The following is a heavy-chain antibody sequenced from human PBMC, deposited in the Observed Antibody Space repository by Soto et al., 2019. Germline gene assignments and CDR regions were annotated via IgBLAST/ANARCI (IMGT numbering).Heavy chain of an antibody. CDR3: VNGGWLDF. Sequence: EVQLLESGGGLVQPGGSLRLSCAASGFTFNTFEMSWVRQAPGRGLEWVSFISDDGSRTYYADAVKGRFTISRDNSKYTLYVQMNSLAVEGTAVCAWVNGGWLDFWGQGTLVTVSS. J-gene: IGHJ5*01. V-gene: IGHV3-23*01. D-gene: IGHD3-16*01. CDR1: GFTFNTFE. CDR2: ISDDGSRT.